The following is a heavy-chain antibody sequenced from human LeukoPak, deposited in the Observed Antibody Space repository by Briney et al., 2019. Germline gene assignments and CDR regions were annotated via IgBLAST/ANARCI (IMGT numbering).Heavy chain of an antibody. CDR3: ARGSITMVRGVIRGDLFRY. CDR2: INSDGSST. Sequence: PGGSLRLSCAASGFTFSSYWMHWVRQAPGKGLVWVSRINSDGSSTSYADSVKGRFTISRDNAKNSLYLQMNSLRAEDTAVYYCARGSITMVRGVIRGDLFRYWGQGTLVTVSS. D-gene: IGHD3-10*01. CDR1: GFTFSSYW. J-gene: IGHJ4*02. V-gene: IGHV3-74*01.